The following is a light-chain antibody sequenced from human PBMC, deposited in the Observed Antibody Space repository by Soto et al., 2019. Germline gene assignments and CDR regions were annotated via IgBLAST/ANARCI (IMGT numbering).Light chain of an antibody. Sequence: EIVLTQSPDTLSLSPGERATLSCRASQSVGSTFLAWYQQKPGQAPRLLIYDASSRATGIPDRFSGSGSGTEFSLIISRLEPEDFAVYYCQQYGSSPPTLTFGGGTKVEIK. V-gene: IGKV3-20*01. CDR3: QQYGSSPPTLT. CDR2: DAS. J-gene: IGKJ4*01. CDR1: QSVGSTF.